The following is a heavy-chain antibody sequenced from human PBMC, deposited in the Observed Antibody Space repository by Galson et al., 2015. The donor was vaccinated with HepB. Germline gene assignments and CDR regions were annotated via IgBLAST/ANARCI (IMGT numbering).Heavy chain of an antibody. V-gene: IGHV1-18*01. J-gene: IGHJ4*02. Sequence: SVKVSCKASGYRFSGYVISWIRQAPGQGLEWMGWVNPDTGNTKYGHRFEGRVTMTADTSTSIAYMELRNLTSDDTAVHYCARSSVDFWYWGQGALVTVSS. CDR2: VNPDTGNT. CDR3: ARSSVDFWY. D-gene: IGHD3-3*01. CDR1: GYRFSGYV.